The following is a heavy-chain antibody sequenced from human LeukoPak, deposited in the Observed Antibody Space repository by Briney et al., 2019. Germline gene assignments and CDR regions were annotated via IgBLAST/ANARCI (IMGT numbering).Heavy chain of an antibody. CDR2: ISGSRNIM. D-gene: IGHD4-11*01. CDR1: GFTFSDYY. Sequence: GGSLRLSCAASGFTFSDYYMSWIRQAPGKGLEWVSYISGSRNIMYYADSVKGRFTISRDNAKNSLFLQMTSLRAEDTAVYYCASATVTTYDYYYYYMDVWGKGTTVTVSS. CDR3: ASATVTTYDYYYYYMDV. V-gene: IGHV3-11*01. J-gene: IGHJ6*03.